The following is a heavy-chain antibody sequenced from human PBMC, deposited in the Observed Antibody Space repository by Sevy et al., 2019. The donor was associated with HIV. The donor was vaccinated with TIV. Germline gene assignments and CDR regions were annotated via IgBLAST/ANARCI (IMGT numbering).Heavy chain of an antibody. CDR1: GFTFSSYG. Sequence: GGSLRLSCAASGFTFSSYGMHWVRQAPDKGLEWVALIPYDGSNRYYAESVKGRFTISRDNSNNTLYLEMNSLRDEDTALYFCVRASARDSYETTGTIDYWGQGTLVTVSS. CDR2: IPYDGSNR. J-gene: IGHJ4*02. V-gene: IGHV3-30*03. D-gene: IGHD2-8*02. CDR3: VRASARDSYETTGTIDY.